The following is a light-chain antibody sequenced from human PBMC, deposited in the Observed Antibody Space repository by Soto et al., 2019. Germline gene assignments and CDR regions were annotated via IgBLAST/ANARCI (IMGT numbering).Light chain of an antibody. J-gene: IGKJ5*01. Sequence: EIVLTQSPATLSLPPGERATLSCRASESVSSYLAWYQQKPGQAPRLLIYDASNRATGIPARFSGSGSGTDXTLTIXSXXXXXXXXYYCQQRSNWRITFGQGTRLEIK. CDR1: ESVSSY. CDR3: QQRSNWRIT. CDR2: DAS. V-gene: IGKV3-11*01.